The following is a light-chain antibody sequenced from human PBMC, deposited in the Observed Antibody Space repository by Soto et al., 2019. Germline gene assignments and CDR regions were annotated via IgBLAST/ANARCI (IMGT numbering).Light chain of an antibody. CDR3: QQYDHSPRT. V-gene: IGKV3-20*01. CDR2: GTS. CDR1: QSVTSNY. Sequence: EIVLTQSPGTLSLSPGERATLSCRASQSVTSNYFAWYQQKPGQGPRLLMYGTSSRATGIPDRFSGSGSGTDFTHAISRLEPEDFAVYCCQQYDHSPRTFGQGTKVEIK. J-gene: IGKJ1*01.